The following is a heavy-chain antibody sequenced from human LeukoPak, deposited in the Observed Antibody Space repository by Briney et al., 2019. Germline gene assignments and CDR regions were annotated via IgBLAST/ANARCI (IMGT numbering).Heavy chain of an antibody. CDR2: ITANGDAT. V-gene: IGHV3-23*01. CDR3: ATFGVIVRNDYLDY. J-gene: IGHJ4*02. Sequence: GGSLRLSCAASGFTFSSYSMNWVRQAPGKGLEWVSSITANGDATYYADSVKGRFTISRDNSKNTLYLQMSSLRAEDTAVYYCATFGVIVRNDYLDYWGQGVLVAVSS. D-gene: IGHD3-3*01. CDR1: GFTFSSYS.